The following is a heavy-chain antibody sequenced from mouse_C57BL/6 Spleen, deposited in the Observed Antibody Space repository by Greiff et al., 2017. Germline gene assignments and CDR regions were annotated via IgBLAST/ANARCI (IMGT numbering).Heavy chain of an antibody. Sequence: QVQLQQSGAELVRPGASVTMSCKASGYTFTSYNMHWVKQTPRQGLEWIGAIYPGNGDTSYNQKFKGKATLTVDKSSSTAYMQLSSLTSEDSAVYFCAKIYYGNYEDYFDYWGQGTTLTVSS. CDR2: IYPGNGDT. J-gene: IGHJ2*01. V-gene: IGHV1-12*01. D-gene: IGHD2-1*01. CDR1: GYTFTSYN. CDR3: AKIYYGNYEDYFDY.